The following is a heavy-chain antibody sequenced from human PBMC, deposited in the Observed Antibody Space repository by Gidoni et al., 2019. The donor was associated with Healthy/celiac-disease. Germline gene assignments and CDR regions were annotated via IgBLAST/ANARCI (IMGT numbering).Heavy chain of an antibody. CDR1: GGSFSGYY. J-gene: IGHJ4*02. CDR3: ARGCRPNIGIAARLHCFGY. CDR2: INHSGST. Sequence: QVQLQQWGAGLLKPSETLSLTCAVYGGSFSGYYWSWIRQPPGKGLEWIGEINHSGSTNYNPSLKSRVTISVDTSKNQFSLKLSSVTAADTAVYYCARGCRPNIGIAARLHCFGYWGQGTLVTVSS. D-gene: IGHD6-6*01. V-gene: IGHV4-34*01.